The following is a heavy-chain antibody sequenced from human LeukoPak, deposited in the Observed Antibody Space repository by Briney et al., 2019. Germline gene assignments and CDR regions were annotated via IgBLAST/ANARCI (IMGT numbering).Heavy chain of an antibody. D-gene: IGHD6-19*01. V-gene: IGHV3-7*01. CDR1: GFSFSTYW. CDR3: AKGPLIEVAGTTWDY. CDR2: IKHDGSQK. Sequence: PGGSLRLSCVASGFSFSTYWINWVRQAPGEGLEWVAHIKHDGSQKYYVDSVKGRFTISRDNAKNSLYLQMNSLRAEDTAVYYCAKGPLIEVAGTTWDYWGQGTLVTVSS. J-gene: IGHJ4*02.